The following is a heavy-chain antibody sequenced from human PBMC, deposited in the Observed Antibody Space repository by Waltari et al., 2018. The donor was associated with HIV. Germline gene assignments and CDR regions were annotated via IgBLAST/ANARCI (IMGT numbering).Heavy chain of an antibody. CDR2: INHSGST. Sequence: YYWSWIRQPPGKGLEWIGEINHSGSTNYNPSLKSRVTISVDTSKNQFSLKLSSVTAADTAVYYCARGPGDDSSGVFDYWGQGTLVTVSS. CDR1: YY. J-gene: IGHJ4*02. D-gene: IGHD3-22*01. V-gene: IGHV4-34*01. CDR3: ARGPGDDSSGVFDY.